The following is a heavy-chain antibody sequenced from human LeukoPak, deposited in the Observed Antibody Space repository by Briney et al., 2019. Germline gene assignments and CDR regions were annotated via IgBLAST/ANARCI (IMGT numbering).Heavy chain of an antibody. V-gene: IGHV1-69*04. CDR3: ASLGYYYDSSGEGYFDY. CDR2: IIPILGIA. J-gene: IGHJ4*02. Sequence: GASVKVSCKASGGTFSSYAISWVRQAPGQGLEWMGRIIPILGIANYAQKFQGRVTITADKSTSTAYMELSSLRSEDTAVYYCASLGYYYDSSGEGYFDYWGQGTLVTVSS. D-gene: IGHD3-22*01. CDR1: GGTFSSYA.